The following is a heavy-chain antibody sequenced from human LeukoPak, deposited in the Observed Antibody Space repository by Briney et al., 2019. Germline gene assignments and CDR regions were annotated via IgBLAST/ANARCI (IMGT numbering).Heavy chain of an antibody. CDR1: GGFFGGYY. V-gene: IGHV4-34*01. Sequence: PSETLPLTCAVYGGFFGGYYWTWIRQSPGKGLEWIEEINHSGWTNYNPSLESRVTISLDASRTQFSLKMNSLTAADTAVYFCARSLLWPTGASESWGQGTTVTVSS. CDR2: INHSGWT. CDR3: ARSLLWPTGASES. D-gene: IGHD2-8*02. J-gene: IGHJ3*02.